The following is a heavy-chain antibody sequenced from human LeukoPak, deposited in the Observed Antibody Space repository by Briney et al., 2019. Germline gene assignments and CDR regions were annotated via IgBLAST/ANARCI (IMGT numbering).Heavy chain of an antibody. D-gene: IGHD6-13*01. Sequence: SETLSLTCTVSGDSIRSFYWSWIRQPPGKGLEWIGYIYHIGSTNYNPSLKSRVTISVDTSKNQFSLKLSSVTAADTAVYYCASPGIVAAGTDRGFDYWGQGTLVTVSS. CDR1: GDSIRSFY. J-gene: IGHJ4*02. CDR3: ASPGIVAAGTDRGFDY. CDR2: IYHIGST. V-gene: IGHV4-59*01.